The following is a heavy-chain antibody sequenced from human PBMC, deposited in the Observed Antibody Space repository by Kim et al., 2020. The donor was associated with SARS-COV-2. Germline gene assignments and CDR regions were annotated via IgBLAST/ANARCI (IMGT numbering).Heavy chain of an antibody. CDR1: GFTFSNAW. CDR3: TFYYYDSSSAED. D-gene: IGHD3-22*01. Sequence: GGSLRLSCAASGFTFSNAWMSWVRQAPGKGLEWVGRIKSKTDGGTTDYAAPVKGRFTISRDDSKNTLYLQMNSLKTEDTAVYYCTFYYYDSSSAEDWGQGTLVTVSS. V-gene: IGHV3-15*01. CDR2: IKSKTDGGTT. J-gene: IGHJ4*02.